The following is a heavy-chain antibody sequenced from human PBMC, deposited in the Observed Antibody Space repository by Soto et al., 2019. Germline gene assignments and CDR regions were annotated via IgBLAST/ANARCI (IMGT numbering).Heavy chain of an antibody. V-gene: IGHV4-59*08. CDR3: ARHVVPAANYFAY. CDR2: IYYSGST. D-gene: IGHD2-2*01. CDR1: GGSISSYY. J-gene: IGHJ4*02. Sequence: QVQLQESGPGLVKPSETLSLTCTVSGGSISSYYWSWIRQPPGKGLEWIGYIYYSGSTNYNPSLKSRFTISVDPSKNQFSLKLSSVTVADTAVYYCARHVVPAANYFAYWGQGTLVTVSS.